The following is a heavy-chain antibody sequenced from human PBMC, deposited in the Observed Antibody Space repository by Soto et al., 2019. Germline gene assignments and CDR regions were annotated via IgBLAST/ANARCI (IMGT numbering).Heavy chain of an antibody. CDR3: AKAISGYNAPLDH. V-gene: IGHV3-23*01. D-gene: IGHD5-12*01. J-gene: IGHJ4*02. CDR1: EFTVSSHA. CDR2: ITADSST. Sequence: GGSLRLSCEGSEFTVSSHAMTWIRQAPGEGPEWVSTITADSSTYYADSVKGRFTISRDNSKNTLYVQMNSLRAEDTAVYYCAKAISGYNAPLDHWGQGTRVTVSS.